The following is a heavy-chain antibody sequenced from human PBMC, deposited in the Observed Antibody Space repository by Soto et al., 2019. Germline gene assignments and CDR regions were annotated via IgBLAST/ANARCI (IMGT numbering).Heavy chain of an antibody. J-gene: IGHJ5*02. Sequence: GGSLRLSCAASGFIFSDHYMDWVRQAPGKGLEWVGRIRNKANSYITEYAASVKGRFTISRDDSKNSLYLQMNSLKTEDTAVYYCARDAGEWFDPWGQGTLVTVSS. V-gene: IGHV3-72*01. CDR3: ARDAGEWFDP. CDR1: GFIFSDHY. CDR2: IRNKANSYIT. D-gene: IGHD3-16*01.